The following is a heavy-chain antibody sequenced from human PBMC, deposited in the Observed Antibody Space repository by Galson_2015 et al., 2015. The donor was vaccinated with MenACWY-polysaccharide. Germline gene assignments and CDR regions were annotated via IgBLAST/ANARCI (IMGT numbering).Heavy chain of an antibody. D-gene: IGHD3-3*01. CDR1: GFTLSTYA. J-gene: IGHJ3*01. CDR2: INNRGDRT. V-gene: IGHV3-23*01. Sequence: SLRLTCAASGFTLSTYAMSWVRQAPGKGLDWVATINNRGDRTYYADSVQGRFTISRDDSKNTVSLQMSSLRAEDTALYYCVKDRGAVFGDVWGQGTMVTVSS. CDR3: VKDRGAVFGDV.